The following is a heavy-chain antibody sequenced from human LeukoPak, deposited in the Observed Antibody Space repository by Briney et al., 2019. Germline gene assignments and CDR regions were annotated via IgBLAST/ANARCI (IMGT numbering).Heavy chain of an antibody. CDR2: IYYSGST. CDR3: ARLSAAGRAIDY. CDR1: GGSISSSSYS. D-gene: IGHD6-13*01. V-gene: IGHV4-39*01. J-gene: IGHJ4*02. Sequence: SETLSLTCTVSGGSISSSSYSWGWIRQPPGKGLEWIGSIYYSGSTYYNPSLKSRVTISVDTPKNQFSLKLSSVTAADTAVYYCARLSAAGRAIDYWGQGTLVTVSS.